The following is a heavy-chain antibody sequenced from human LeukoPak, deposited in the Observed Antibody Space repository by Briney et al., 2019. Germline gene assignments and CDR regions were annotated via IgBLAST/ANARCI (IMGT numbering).Heavy chain of an antibody. CDR3: AKIAVGARPWDY. D-gene: IGHD1-26*01. CDR1: GFSFGFYG. J-gene: IGHJ4*02. CDR2: IRTDGSID. V-gene: IGHV3-30*02. Sequence: GGSLRLSCAASGFSFGFYGLHWVRQAPGKGLEWVAFIRTDGSIDYYADSVRGRFTISRDNSKNTLYLQMNSLRAEDTAVYYCAKIAVGARPWDYWGQGTLVTVSS.